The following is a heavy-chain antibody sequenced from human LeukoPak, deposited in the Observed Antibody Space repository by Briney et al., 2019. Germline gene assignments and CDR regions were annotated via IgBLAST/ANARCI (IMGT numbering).Heavy chain of an antibody. CDR3: ASQYGSGSYYHEC. CDR1: GYTFTGYY. J-gene: IGHJ4*02. D-gene: IGHD3-10*01. CDR2: INPNSGGT. Sequence: ASVKVSCKASGYTFTGYYMHWMRQAPGQGLEWMGWINPNSGGTNYAQKFQGRVTMTRDTSISTAYMELSRLRSDDTAVYYCASQYGSGSYYHECWGQGTLVTVSS. V-gene: IGHV1-2*02.